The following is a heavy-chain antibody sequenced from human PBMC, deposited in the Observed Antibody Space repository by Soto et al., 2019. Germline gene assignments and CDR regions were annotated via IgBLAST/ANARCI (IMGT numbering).Heavy chain of an antibody. CDR2: IHYSGST. Sequence: SETLSLTCSVSGGSISNYYWSWIRQPPGKGLEWIGYIHYSGSTKYNPSLKSRVTISVDTSKNQFSLRLSSVTAADTAVYYCARGSIAARLAHWGLGTLVTVSS. CDR1: GGSISNYY. J-gene: IGHJ4*02. D-gene: IGHD6-6*01. V-gene: IGHV4-59*12. CDR3: ARGSIAARLAH.